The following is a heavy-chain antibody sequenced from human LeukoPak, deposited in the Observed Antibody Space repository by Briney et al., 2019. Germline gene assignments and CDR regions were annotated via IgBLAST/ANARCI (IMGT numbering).Heavy chain of an antibody. CDR1: TDTFNNYG. D-gene: IGHD1-1*01. J-gene: IGHJ4*02. Sequence: GASVKVSCKASTDTFNNYGIVWVRQAPGKGLEWMGGIVPVFETIDYAQKFQGRVTLSADDSTTTAYMELNSLRSEDTAVYYCARSWAVQNTFYYFDDWGQGTLVTVSS. V-gene: IGHV1-69*13. CDR3: ARSWAVQNTFYYFDD. CDR2: IVPVFETI.